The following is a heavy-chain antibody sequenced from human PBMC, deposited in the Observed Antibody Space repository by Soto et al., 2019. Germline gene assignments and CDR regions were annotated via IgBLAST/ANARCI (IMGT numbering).Heavy chain of an antibody. CDR1: GFTFSNHW. J-gene: IGHJ5*01. CDR2: IKADGSEK. Sequence: EVHLVESGGGLVQPGGSLRLSCAGSGFTFSNHWMNWVRQAPGKGLEWVANIKADGSEKYYVDSVKGRFTISRDNAKNSWDLQMNSRRAEDTAVYYCARARGVDSWGQGTLVTVSS. CDR3: ARARGVDS. D-gene: IGHD3-16*01. V-gene: IGHV3-7*03.